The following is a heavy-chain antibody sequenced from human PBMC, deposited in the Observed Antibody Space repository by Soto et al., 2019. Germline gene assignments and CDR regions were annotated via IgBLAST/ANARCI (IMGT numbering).Heavy chain of an antibody. CDR1: GFTVSNNY. Sequence: EVQLVESGGGLVQPGGSLRLSCAASGFTVSNNYMSWVRQAPGKGLEWVSLIYSAGSTYYADSAKGRFTISRDNSKNTLYLQMTSLRAEDTAVYYCAGNSHKVYWGQGTLVTVSS. D-gene: IGHD1-26*01. CDR2: IYSAGST. CDR3: AGNSHKVY. J-gene: IGHJ4*02. V-gene: IGHV3-66*01.